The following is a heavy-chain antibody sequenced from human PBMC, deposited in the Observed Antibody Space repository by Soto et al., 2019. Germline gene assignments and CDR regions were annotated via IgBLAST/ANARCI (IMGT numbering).Heavy chain of an antibody. V-gene: IGHV1-69*13. CDR3: ARSRTYSSSWSTQNSDDYYYGMDV. CDR2: IIPIFGTA. Sequence: GASVKVSCKASGGTFSSYAISWVRQAPGQGLEWMGGIIPIFGTANYAQKFQGRVTITADESTSTAYMELSSLRSEDTAVYYCARSRTYSSSWSTQNSDDYYYGMDVWGQGTTVTVSS. D-gene: IGHD6-13*01. J-gene: IGHJ6*02. CDR1: GGTFSSYA.